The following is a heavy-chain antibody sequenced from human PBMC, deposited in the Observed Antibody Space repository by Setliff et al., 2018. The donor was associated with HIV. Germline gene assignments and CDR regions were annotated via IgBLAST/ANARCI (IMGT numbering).Heavy chain of an antibody. Sequence: ASVKVSCKASGYSFINYGISWVRQAPGQGLEWMGWISAYTGHTDYASRLLGRVTLTTDTSASTAYMELRSLSSDDTAVYFCARARLQGIVTAVGPRDNCLDPWGQGTRVTVSS. CDR3: ARARLQGIVTAVGPRDNCLDP. CDR2: ISAYTGHT. CDR1: GYSFINYG. J-gene: IGHJ5*02. D-gene: IGHD3-9*01. V-gene: IGHV1-18*01.